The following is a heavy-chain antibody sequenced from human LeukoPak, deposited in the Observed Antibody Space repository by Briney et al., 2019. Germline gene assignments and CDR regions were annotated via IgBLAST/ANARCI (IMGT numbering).Heavy chain of an antibody. CDR2: ISAYNGNT. V-gene: IGHV1-18*01. Sequence: GASVKVSCKASGYTFTSYGISWVRQAPGQGLEWMGWISAYNGNTNYAQKFQGRVTITTDESTSTAYMELSSLRSEDTAVYYCARGGRSEYQLLLPHSDYWGQGTLVTVSS. CDR1: GYTFTSYG. D-gene: IGHD2-2*01. J-gene: IGHJ4*02. CDR3: ARGGRSEYQLLLPHSDY.